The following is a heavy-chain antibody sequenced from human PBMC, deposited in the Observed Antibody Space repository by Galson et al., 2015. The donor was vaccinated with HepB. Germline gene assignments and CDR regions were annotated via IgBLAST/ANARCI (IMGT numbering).Heavy chain of an antibody. V-gene: IGHV3-7*01. J-gene: IGHJ4*02. CDR3: ARDYGYGAYDY. Sequence: SLRLSCAASGFTFSTSWMTWVRQAPGKGLEWVANIKQDGSEKYYVDSVKGRFTISRDNAKNSLYLQMNSLRAEDTAVYYCARDYGYGAYDYWGQGTLVTVSS. CDR1: GFTFSTSW. D-gene: IGHD4-17*01. CDR2: IKQDGSEK.